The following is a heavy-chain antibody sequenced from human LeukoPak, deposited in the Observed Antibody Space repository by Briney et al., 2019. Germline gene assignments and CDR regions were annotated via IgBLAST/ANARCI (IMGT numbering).Heavy chain of an antibody. CDR1: GASINDYY. J-gene: IGHJ4*02. Sequence: SEALSLTCSVSGASINDYYWTWIRQPPGKGLEWIGYVYHTGTSGYHPSLKSRVAMSLDTSKNQVSLKLRSVTAADTAVYFCTRVVNGGHFDYWGQGTLVTVSS. CDR2: VYHTGTS. CDR3: TRVVNGGHFDY. D-gene: IGHD2-8*01. V-gene: IGHV4-59*01.